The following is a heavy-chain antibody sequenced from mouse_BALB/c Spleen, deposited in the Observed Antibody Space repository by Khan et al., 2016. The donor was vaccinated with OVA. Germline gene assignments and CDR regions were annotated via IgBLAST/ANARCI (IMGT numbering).Heavy chain of an antibody. D-gene: IGHD2-1*01. Sequence: QVQLQQPGAELVKPGASVKLSCKASGYTFTNYWVHWVKQRPGQGLAWIGEIYPGAGRTNNNEKFKSKATLTVDKASSTAYMPLPSLPAEDSAVDYCVRNADFGNYFDDWGQGTTLTVSS. V-gene: IGHV1S81*02. CDR3: VRNADFGNYFDD. CDR1: GYTFTNYW. CDR2: IYPGAGRT. J-gene: IGHJ2*01.